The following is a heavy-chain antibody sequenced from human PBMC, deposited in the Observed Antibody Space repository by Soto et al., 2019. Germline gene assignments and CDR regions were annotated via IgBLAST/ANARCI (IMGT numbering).Heavy chain of an antibody. D-gene: IGHD3-10*01. V-gene: IGHV1-3*05. Sequence: QVQLVQSGAEEKRPGASVKISCKTSGYAFNNYAMHWVRQAPGQRLEWMGWINSGNGDTKYSQKLQGRVTITRDTSSNPAYMELSSLRSEDTAVYYCARDREVIRGVSTGMDVWGQGTTVTVSS. CDR2: INSGNGDT. CDR3: ARDREVIRGVSTGMDV. CDR1: GYAFNNYA. J-gene: IGHJ6*02.